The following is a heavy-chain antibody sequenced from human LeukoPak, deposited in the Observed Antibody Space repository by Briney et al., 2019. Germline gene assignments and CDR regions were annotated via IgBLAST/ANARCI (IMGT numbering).Heavy chain of an antibody. J-gene: IGHJ4*02. V-gene: IGHV3-9*01. D-gene: IGHD3-16*01. CDR1: GFTFDDYA. CDR2: ITWNSGVI. Sequence: QPGRSLRLSCAASGFTFDDYAMHWVRHAPGKGLEWVSGITWNSGVIAYVDSVKGRFTISRDNAKNSLFLQMNSLRVEDTALYYCAKDYYNGGSIDSWGQGTLVTVSS. CDR3: AKDYYNGGSIDS.